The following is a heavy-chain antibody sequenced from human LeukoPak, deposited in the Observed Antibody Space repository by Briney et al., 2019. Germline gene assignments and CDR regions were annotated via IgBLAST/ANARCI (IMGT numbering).Heavy chain of an antibody. CDR3: AKRDSRYPEGRFDY. V-gene: IGHV3-23*01. J-gene: IGHJ4*02. D-gene: IGHD3-22*01. Sequence: TGGSLRLSCAASGFTFSSYAMSWVRQAPGKGLEWVSAISGSGGSTYYADSVKGRFTISRDNSKNTLYLQMNSLRAEDTAVYYCAKRDSRYPEGRFDYWGQGTLVTVSS. CDR1: GFTFSSYA. CDR2: ISGSGGST.